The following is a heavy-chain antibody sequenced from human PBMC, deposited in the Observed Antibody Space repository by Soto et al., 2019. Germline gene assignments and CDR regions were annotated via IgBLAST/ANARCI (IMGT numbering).Heavy chain of an antibody. J-gene: IGHJ4*02. CDR3: AKDRVWSSADLES. D-gene: IGHD6-19*01. CDR1: GFTFSSFG. Sequence: QVQLVESGGGVVQPGRSLRLSCAASGFTFSSFGMHWVRQAPGKGLEWVALISYDGSSDYYVDSVKGRFTISRDKSKNTLYLQMNSRRPEDTAVYYCAKDRVWSSADLESWGQGTLVTVSS. CDR2: ISYDGSSD. V-gene: IGHV3-30*18.